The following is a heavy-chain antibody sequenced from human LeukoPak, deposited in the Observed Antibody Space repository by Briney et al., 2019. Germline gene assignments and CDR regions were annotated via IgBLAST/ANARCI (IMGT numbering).Heavy chain of an antibody. CDR2: VNPSGGST. Sequence: ASVKVSCEASGYTFTSYYMHWVRQAPGQGLEWMGIVNPSGGSTSYAQKFQGRVTMTRDTSTSTVYMELSSLRSEDTAVYYCARARYYYYYMDVWGKGTTVTVSS. J-gene: IGHJ6*03. CDR1: GYTFTSYY. CDR3: ARARYYYYYMDV. V-gene: IGHV1-46*03.